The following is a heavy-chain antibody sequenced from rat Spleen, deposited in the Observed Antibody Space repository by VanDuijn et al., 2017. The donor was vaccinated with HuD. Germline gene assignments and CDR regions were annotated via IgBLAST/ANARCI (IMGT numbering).Heavy chain of an antibody. CDR3: TKRGYDGYTPFDY. CDR2: ITSDGSRT. CDR1: GFTFSSFA. V-gene: IGHV5-7*01. J-gene: IGHJ2*01. D-gene: IGHD1-12*03. Sequence: EVQLVESGGGLVQPGRSLKLSCAASGFTFSSFAMAWVRQAPKKGLEWVATITSDGSRTFYPDSVKGRFTISRDNANSTLYLQMDSLRSEDTATYYCTKRGYDGYTPFDYWGQGVMVTVSS.